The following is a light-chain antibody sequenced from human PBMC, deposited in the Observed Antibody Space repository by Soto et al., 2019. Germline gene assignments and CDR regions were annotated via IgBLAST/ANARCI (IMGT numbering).Light chain of an antibody. CDR2: GAS. CDR3: QQYNNWPPFT. CDR1: KSVSSN. V-gene: IGKV3-15*01. Sequence: EIVMTQSPATLSVSPGERATLSCRASKSVSSNLAWYQQKPGQAPRLLIYGASTRATGIPARFSGSRSGTEFTLAMSSLQSEDFAVYSCQQYNNWPPFTFGPGTKVDIK. J-gene: IGKJ3*01.